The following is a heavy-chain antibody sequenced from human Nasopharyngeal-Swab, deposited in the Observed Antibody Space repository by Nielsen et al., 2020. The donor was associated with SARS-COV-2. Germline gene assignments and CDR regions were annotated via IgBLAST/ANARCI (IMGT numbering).Heavy chain of an antibody. Sequence: WIRQPPGKGLEWIGYIYSSGSTNYNPSLKSRVTISVDTSKNQFSLKLSSVTAAGTAVYYCARGGPGLELFSRFDPWGQGTLVTVSS. V-gene: IGHV4-59*01. J-gene: IGHJ5*02. CDR2: IYSSGST. CDR3: ARGGPGLELFSRFDP. D-gene: IGHD1-7*01.